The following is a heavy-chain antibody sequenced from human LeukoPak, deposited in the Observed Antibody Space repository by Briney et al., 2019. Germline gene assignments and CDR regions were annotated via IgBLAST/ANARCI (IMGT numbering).Heavy chain of an antibody. J-gene: IGHJ4*02. CDR2: INLDGSEK. Sequence: GGSLRLSCTASRFTFSSHWMNWVRQAPGKGLEWVANINLDGSEKYYVDSVEGRFTISRDNAKNSLYLQMNSLRAEDTAVYYCARAKGYSYDPTSFDYWGQGTLVTVSS. CDR3: ARAKGYSYDPTSFDY. V-gene: IGHV3-7*04. CDR1: RFTFSSHW. D-gene: IGHD5-18*01.